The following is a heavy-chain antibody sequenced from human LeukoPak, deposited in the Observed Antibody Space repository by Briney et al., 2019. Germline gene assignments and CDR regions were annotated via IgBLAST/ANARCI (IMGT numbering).Heavy chain of an antibody. V-gene: IGHV4-39*01. D-gene: IGHD3-22*01. CDR1: GGSISSSSYY. Sequence: PSGTLSLTCTVSGGSISSSSYYWGWIRQPPGKGREWIGSIYYSGSTYYNPSLKSRVTISVDTSKNQFSLKLSSVTAADTAVYYCPRLVVITVHFDYWGQGTLFTVSS. CDR2: IYYSGST. J-gene: IGHJ4*02. CDR3: PRLVVITVHFDY.